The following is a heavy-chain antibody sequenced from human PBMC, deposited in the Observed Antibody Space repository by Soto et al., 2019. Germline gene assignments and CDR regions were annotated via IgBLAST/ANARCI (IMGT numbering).Heavy chain of an antibody. J-gene: IGHJ3*02. V-gene: IGHV4-59*01. CDR2: IYYRGST. D-gene: IGHD6-19*01. Sequence: PSETLSLTCTVSGGSINSYYWSWIRQPPGKGLEWIGYIYYRGSTNYNPSLKSRATITVDTSKNQFTLKLSSVTAADTAVYYCARVPWQWLGGYAFDIWGQGTMVTVS. CDR1: GGSINSYY. CDR3: ARVPWQWLGGYAFDI.